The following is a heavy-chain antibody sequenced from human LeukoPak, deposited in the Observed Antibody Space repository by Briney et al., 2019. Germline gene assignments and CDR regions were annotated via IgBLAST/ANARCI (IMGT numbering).Heavy chain of an antibody. CDR1: GGSFSGYY. V-gene: IGHV4-34*01. CDR2: INHSGST. J-gene: IGHJ4*02. D-gene: IGHD3-10*01. CDR3: ARGHYGSGSYYRASFLYYFDY. Sequence: SETLSLTCAVYGGSFSGYYWSWIRQPPGKGLEWIGEINHSGSTNYNPSLKSRVTISVDTSKNQLSLKLSSVTAADTAVYYCARGHYGSGSYYRASFLYYFDYWGQGTLVTVSS.